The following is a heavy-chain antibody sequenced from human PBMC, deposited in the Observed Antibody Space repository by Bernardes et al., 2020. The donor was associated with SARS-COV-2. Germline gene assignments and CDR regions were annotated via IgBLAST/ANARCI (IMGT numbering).Heavy chain of an antibody. D-gene: IGHD1-26*01. CDR1: GYTFTGYY. CDR2: INPNSGGT. Sequence: ASVKVSCKASGYTFTGYYMHWVRQAPGQGLEWMGWINPNSGGTNYAQKFQGRVTMTRDTSISTAYMELSRLRSDDTAVYYCARVGRGSYSYGYYYYYGMDVWGQGTTVTVSS. CDR3: ARVGRGSYSYGYYYYYGMDV. J-gene: IGHJ6*02. V-gene: IGHV1-2*02.